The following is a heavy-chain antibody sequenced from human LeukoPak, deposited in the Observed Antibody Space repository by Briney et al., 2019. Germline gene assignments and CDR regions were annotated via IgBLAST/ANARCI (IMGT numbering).Heavy chain of an antibody. J-gene: IGHJ4*02. Sequence: PGGSLRLSCEASGFTFSSYEMNWVRQAPGKGLEWVSYISSSGSTIYYADSVKGRFTISREKAKNSLYLQRNSLRSEDTAGYYSARRPYYYDSLDYWGQGTLVTVSS. V-gene: IGHV3-48*03. CDR2: ISSSGSTI. CDR1: GFTFSSYE. D-gene: IGHD3-22*01. CDR3: ARRPYYYDSLDY.